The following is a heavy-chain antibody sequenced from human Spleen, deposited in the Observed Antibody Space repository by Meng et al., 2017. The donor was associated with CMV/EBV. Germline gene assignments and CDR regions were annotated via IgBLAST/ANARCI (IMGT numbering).Heavy chain of an antibody. CDR1: GFTFSSYA. CDR2: ISGSSAST. V-gene: IGHV3-23*01. J-gene: IGHJ4*02. Sequence: GGSLRLSCAASGFTFSSYAMSWVRQAPGKGLEWVSAISGSSASTYSADSVKGRFTISRDNAKNSLYLHMNSLRAEDTAVYYCATDADYGDYVGDVKWGQGTLVTVSS. D-gene: IGHD4-17*01. CDR3: ATDADYGDYVGDVK.